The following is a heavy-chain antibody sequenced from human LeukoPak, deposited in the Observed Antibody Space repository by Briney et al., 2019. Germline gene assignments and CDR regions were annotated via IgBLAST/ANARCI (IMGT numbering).Heavy chain of an antibody. J-gene: IGHJ4*02. Sequence: SETLSLTCTVSGGSNSNYYWSWIRQPPGKGLEWIGYIYYSVSTNYNPSLKSQVTISVDTSKNQFSLRLSSVTAADTAVYYCARGPLQAASYYYDSSGYYYYFDYWGQGILVTVSS. CDR2: IYYSVST. CDR1: GGSNSNYY. CDR3: ARGPLQAASYYYDSSGYYYYFDY. V-gene: IGHV4-59*01. D-gene: IGHD3-22*01.